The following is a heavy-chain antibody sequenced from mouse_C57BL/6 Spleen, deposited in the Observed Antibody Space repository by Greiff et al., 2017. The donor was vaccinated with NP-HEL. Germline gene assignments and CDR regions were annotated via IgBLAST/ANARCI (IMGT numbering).Heavy chain of an antibody. CDR2: IYPGSGST. V-gene: IGHV1-55*01. CDR1: GYTFTSYW. J-gene: IGHJ4*01. Sequence: QVQLQQSGAELVKPGASVKMSCKASGYTFTSYWITWVKQRPGQGLEWIGDIYPGSGSTNYNEKFKSKATLTVDPSSSTAYMQLSSLTSEDSAVYDGASLYGSSHYYAMDYWGQGTSVTVSS. D-gene: IGHD1-1*01. CDR3: ASLYGSSHYYAMDY.